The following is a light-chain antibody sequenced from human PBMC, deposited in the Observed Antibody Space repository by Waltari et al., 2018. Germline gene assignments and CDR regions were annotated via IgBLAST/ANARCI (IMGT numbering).Light chain of an antibody. CDR3: MQALQTPFT. CDR2: LGS. Sequence: EIVMTQSPLFLPVTPGEPASISCRSSQSVLHSDGYNYLYWYLQKPGQSPLLLIYLGSQQAYGVPDRFSGSGSGTDFTLIIRRVEAEDVGVYYCMQALQTPFTFGPGTKVDIK. J-gene: IGKJ3*01. V-gene: IGKV2-28*01. CDR1: QSVLHSDGYNY.